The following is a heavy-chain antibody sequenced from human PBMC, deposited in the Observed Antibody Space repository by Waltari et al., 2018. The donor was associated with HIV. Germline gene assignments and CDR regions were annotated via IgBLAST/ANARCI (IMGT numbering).Heavy chain of an antibody. CDR1: GFEFRLYA. Sequence: DVYLVESGGGVVTSGGSMSLTCDAAGFEFRLYALTWVRQSPMRGLEWVASIRRGNNEKNYLDSVRGRFVISRDNSESSVYLQMDSLREEDTATYFCVRDDPGYGPIDFWGQGTLVTV. J-gene: IGHJ4*02. CDR2: IRRGNNEK. D-gene: IGHD3-10*01. V-gene: IGHV3-21*04. CDR3: VRDDPGYGPIDF.